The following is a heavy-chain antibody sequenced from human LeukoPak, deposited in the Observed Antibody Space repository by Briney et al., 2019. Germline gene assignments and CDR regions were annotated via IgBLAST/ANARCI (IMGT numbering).Heavy chain of an antibody. J-gene: IGHJ6*03. D-gene: IGHD6-6*01. CDR2: IYPGDSET. Sequence: GESLKISCEGSGYSFTNYWIGWVRQLPRKGLEWMAIIYPGDSETRYSPSFQGQVTISADKSINTAYLQWSSLEASDTAVYYCARHVRYSTSWYFYYIDVWGKGTTVTVSS. CDR3: ARHVRYSTSWYFYYIDV. V-gene: IGHV5-51*01. CDR1: GYSFTNYW.